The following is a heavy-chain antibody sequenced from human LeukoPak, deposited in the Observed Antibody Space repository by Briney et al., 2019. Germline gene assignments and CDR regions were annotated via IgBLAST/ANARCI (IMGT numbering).Heavy chain of an antibody. CDR3: TRGVGSGYSDV. V-gene: IGHV4-4*02. CDR2: INHSGST. CDR1: GGSISSCNW. Sequence: SGTLSLTCAVSGGSISSCNWWSLVRQPPGKGLEWIGEINHSGSTNYNPSLKSRVTISVDKSKNQFSLKLSSVTAADTAVYYCTRGVGSGYSDVWGQGTRVTVSS. J-gene: IGHJ4*02. D-gene: IGHD3-22*01.